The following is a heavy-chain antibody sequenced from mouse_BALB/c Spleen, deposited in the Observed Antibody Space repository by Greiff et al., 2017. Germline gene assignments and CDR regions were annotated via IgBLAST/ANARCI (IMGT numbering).Heavy chain of an antibody. V-gene: IGHV7-3*02. Sequence: DVHLVESGGGLVQPGGSLRLSCAPSGFTFTDYYMSWVRQPPGKALEWLGFIRNKANGYTTEYSASVKGRFTISRDNSQSILYLQMNTLRAEDSATYYCARDSAPFAYWGQGTLVTVSA. D-gene: IGHD6-1*01. CDR2: IRNKANGYTT. CDR3: ARDSAPFAY. J-gene: IGHJ3*01. CDR1: GFTFTDYY.